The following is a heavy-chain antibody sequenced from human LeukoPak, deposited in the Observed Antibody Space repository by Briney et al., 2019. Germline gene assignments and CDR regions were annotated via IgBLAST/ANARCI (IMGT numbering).Heavy chain of an antibody. CDR3: ARSATIHRDLDY. CDR2: LNSDESST. J-gene: IGHJ4*02. V-gene: IGHV3-74*01. D-gene: IGHD5-12*01. Sequence: GGSLRLSCAASGFTFSSYWMHWVRQAPGKGLVWVSRLNSDESSTIYADSVKGRFTISRDNAKNTLYLQMNSLRAEDTAVYYCARSATIHRDLDYWGQGTLVTVSS. CDR1: GFTFSSYW.